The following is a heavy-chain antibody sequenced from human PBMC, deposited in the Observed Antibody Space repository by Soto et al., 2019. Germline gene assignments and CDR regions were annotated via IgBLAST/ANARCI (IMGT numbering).Heavy chain of an antibody. CDR1: GGSISSSSYY. CDR2: IYYSGST. J-gene: IGHJ4*02. Sequence: SETLSLTCTVSGGSISSSSYYWGWIRQPPGKGLEWIGSIYYSGSTYYNPSLKSRVTISVDTSKNQFSLKLSSVTAADTAVYYCARRDRVGAAKFDYWGQGTLVTVSS. V-gene: IGHV4-39*01. D-gene: IGHD2-15*01. CDR3: ARRDRVGAAKFDY.